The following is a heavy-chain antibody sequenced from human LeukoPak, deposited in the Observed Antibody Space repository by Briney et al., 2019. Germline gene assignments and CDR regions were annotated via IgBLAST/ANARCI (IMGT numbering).Heavy chain of an antibody. J-gene: IGHJ4*02. V-gene: IGHV3-30*03. D-gene: IGHD5-18*01. CDR2: VSYLGDDQ. CDR3: ARGGYSYGPSPAD. CDR1: GFTFSSYG. Sequence: GRSLRLSCAASGFTFSSYGIHWVRQSPGKGLEWVAVVSYLGDDQFYAESVKGRFTISRDNSKNTLYLQMNSLRAEDTAVYYCARGGYSYGPSPADWGQGTLVTVSS.